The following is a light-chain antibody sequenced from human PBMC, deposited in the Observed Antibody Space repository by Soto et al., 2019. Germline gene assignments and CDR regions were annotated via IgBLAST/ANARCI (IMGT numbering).Light chain of an antibody. V-gene: IGLV2-8*01. Sequence: QSVLTQPPSASASPGQSVTISCTGTSSDVGPYKYVSRYQQHPGKAPKLIIYEVNKRPSGVPDRFSGSKSGNTASLTVSGLQAEDEADYYCSSYASGNSYVFGTGTKVTVL. CDR2: EVN. CDR3: SSYASGNSYV. J-gene: IGLJ1*01. CDR1: SSDVGPYKY.